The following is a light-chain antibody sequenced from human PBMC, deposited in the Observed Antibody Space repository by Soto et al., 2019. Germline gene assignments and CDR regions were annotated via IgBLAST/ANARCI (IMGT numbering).Light chain of an antibody. CDR3: QQSYSNPTWT. J-gene: IGKJ1*01. Sequence: QMSLSASSVSASVGDRVTIPCQASPDISNYLNWYQQKPGEAPTLLVYDSSTLQSGVPSRFSGSGFGAEFTLTVSSLQPEDFATYYCQQSYSNPTWTFGQGTKVDIK. CDR2: DSS. CDR1: PDISNY. V-gene: IGKV1-39*01.